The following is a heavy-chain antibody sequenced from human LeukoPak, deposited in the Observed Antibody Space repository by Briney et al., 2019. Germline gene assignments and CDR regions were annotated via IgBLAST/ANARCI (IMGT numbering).Heavy chain of an antibody. J-gene: IGHJ4*02. Sequence: ASGPTLVNPTQTLTLTCTFSGFSLSTSGVGVGWTRQPPGKALEWLALIYWNDDKRYSPSLKSRLTITKDTSKNQVVLTMTNMDPVDTATYYCAHSWDPITGTTSFDYWGQGTLVTVSS. D-gene: IGHD1-20*01. V-gene: IGHV2-5*01. CDR3: AHSWDPITGTTSFDY. CDR2: IYWNDDK. CDR1: GFSLSTSGVG.